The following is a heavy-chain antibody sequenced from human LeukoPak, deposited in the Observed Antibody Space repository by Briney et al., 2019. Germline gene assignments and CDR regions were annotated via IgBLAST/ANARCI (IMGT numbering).Heavy chain of an antibody. D-gene: IGHD7-27*01. CDR3: ARSTSWGTFDI. CDR2: IYPDDSDT. J-gene: IGHJ3*02. Sequence: GESLKISCKAFGYSFITYWIGWVRQMPGKGLEWMGIIYPDDSDTRYSPSFQGQVTFSADKSITTSYLQWCSLKASDSAMYYCARSTSWGTFDIWGQGTMVTVSS. V-gene: IGHV5-51*01. CDR1: GYSFITYW.